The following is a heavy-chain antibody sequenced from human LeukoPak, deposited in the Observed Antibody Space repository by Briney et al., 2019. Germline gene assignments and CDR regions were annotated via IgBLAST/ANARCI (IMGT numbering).Heavy chain of an antibody. Sequence: GGSLRLSCAASGFTFSSYSMNWVRQAPGKGLEWVSYISSSSSTIYYADSVKGRFTISRDNAKNSLYLQMNSLRAEDTAVYYCARVGYYYYMDVWGKGTTVTVSS. V-gene: IGHV3-48*01. CDR1: GFTFSSYS. CDR3: ARVGYYYYMDV. CDR2: ISSSSSTI. J-gene: IGHJ6*03. D-gene: IGHD3-16*01.